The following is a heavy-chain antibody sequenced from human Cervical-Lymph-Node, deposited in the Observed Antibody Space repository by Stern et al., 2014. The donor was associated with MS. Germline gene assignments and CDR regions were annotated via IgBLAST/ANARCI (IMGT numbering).Heavy chain of an antibody. J-gene: IGHJ6*02. CDR2: FFLANGGT. D-gene: IGHD1-14*01. CDR3: TRDLKPGGADV. Sequence: EVHLVESGGGLAQPGTSLRLSCTTSGFTADIYAMHWVRQPPGKGLEWVAGFFLANGGTAYADSVRGRFTISRDNVKNSLYLQMDSLRTEDTALYYCTRDLKPGGADVWGQGTTVTVSS. V-gene: IGHV3-9*02. CDR1: GFTADIYA.